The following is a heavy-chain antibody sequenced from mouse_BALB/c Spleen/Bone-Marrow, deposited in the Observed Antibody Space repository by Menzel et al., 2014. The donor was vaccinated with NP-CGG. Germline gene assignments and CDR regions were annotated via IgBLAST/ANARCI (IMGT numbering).Heavy chain of an antibody. D-gene: IGHD1-2*01. Sequence: VQLQQSASELARPGASVRLSCRASGYTFTGYTMQWVKQRPGQGLEWIGYIVPRSGYTDYNQKFKDKTTLTADKSSSTAYMQLSRLTSEDSAVYYCARGDITTAYFDYWGQGTTLTVSS. CDR1: GYTFTGYT. J-gene: IGHJ2*01. V-gene: IGHV1-4*02. CDR2: IVPRSGYT. CDR3: ARGDITTAYFDY.